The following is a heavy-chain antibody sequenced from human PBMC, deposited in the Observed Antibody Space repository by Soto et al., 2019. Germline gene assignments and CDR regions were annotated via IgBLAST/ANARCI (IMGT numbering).Heavy chain of an antibody. V-gene: IGHV1-8*01. CDR2: MNPNSGNT. CDR3: ARGLSYDFWSGYYPGGHYYYMDV. Sequence: ASVKVSCKASGYTFPSSDINWVRQATGQGLEWMGWMNPNSGNTGYAQKFQGRVTMTRNTSISTAYMELSSLRSEDTAVYYCARGLSYDFWSGYYPGGHYYYMDVWGKGTTVTVSS. D-gene: IGHD3-3*01. J-gene: IGHJ6*03. CDR1: GYTFPSSD.